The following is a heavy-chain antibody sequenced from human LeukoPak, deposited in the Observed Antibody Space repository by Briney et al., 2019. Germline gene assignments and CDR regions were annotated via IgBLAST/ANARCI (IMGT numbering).Heavy chain of an antibody. CDR3: ARITYDFWSGYYMPDDP. D-gene: IGHD3-3*01. Sequence: ASVKVSCKASGYTFTNYGISWLRQAPGQGLGWMGWISIYNGNTDYAQKLRGRVTMTTDTSTSTAYMELRSLRSDDTAVYYCARITYDFWSGYYMPDDPWGQGTLVTVSS. J-gene: IGHJ5*02. CDR2: ISIYNGNT. CDR1: GYTFTNYG. V-gene: IGHV1-18*01.